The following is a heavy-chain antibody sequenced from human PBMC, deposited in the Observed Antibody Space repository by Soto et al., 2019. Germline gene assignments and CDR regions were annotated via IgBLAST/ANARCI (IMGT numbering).Heavy chain of an antibody. CDR2: ISGGGGST. CDR3: ERADGYFYNPFDY. CDR1: GLTFSSYA. V-gene: IGHV3-23*01. D-gene: IGHD2-2*03. J-gene: IGHJ4*02. Sequence: HRXGSLRLACAASGLTFSSYAMSGVRQAPGQGLEWVSGISGGGGSTYYPDSVKGRFTISRDNSKNTLYLQMNSLRADDTAVYYCERADGYFYNPFDYWGQGTLVTVSS.